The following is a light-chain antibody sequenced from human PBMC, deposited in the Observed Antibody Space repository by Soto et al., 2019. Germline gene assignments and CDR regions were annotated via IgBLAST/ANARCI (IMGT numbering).Light chain of an antibody. CDR1: QTIMTY. V-gene: IGKV1-17*01. J-gene: IGKJ1*01. CDR2: AAS. Sequence: DIQMTQSPSSLSASVGDEVTITCRASQTIMTYLNWYQLKPGKPPRLLIYAASSLQSGVPSRFSGSGSGTDFTLTISSLQPEDFATYFCLQHNSYPPTFGQGTKADI. CDR3: LQHNSYPPT.